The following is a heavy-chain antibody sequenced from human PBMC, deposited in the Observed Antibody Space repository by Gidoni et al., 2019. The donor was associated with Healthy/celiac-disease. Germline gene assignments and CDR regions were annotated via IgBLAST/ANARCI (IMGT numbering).Heavy chain of an antibody. D-gene: IGHD3-3*01. V-gene: IGHV3-21*01. CDR3: ARDHPGDFWSGYPIDY. Sequence: EVQLVESGGGLVKPGWSLRLSCAASGFTFSSYSMNWVRQAPGKGLEWVSSISSSSSYIYYADSVKGRFTISRDNAKNSLYLQMNSLRAEDTAVYYCARDHPGDFWSGYPIDYWGQGTLVTVSS. J-gene: IGHJ4*02. CDR2: ISSSSSYI. CDR1: GFTFSSYS.